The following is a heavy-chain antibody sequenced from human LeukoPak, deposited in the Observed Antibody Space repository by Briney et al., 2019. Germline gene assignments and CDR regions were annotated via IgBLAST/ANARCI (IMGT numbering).Heavy chain of an antibody. J-gene: IGHJ4*02. Sequence: SETLSLTCTVSGGSISNYYWSWIRQSPEKGLEWIGYIHDSGSTNYNPSLKSRVTISVDTSKNQFSLKLSSVTAADTAVYYCAKLDAAAGRYLQFFYWGQGTLVTVSS. V-gene: IGHV4-59*08. CDR1: GGSISNYY. CDR2: IHDSGST. CDR3: AKLDAAAGRYLQFFY. D-gene: IGHD5-24*01.